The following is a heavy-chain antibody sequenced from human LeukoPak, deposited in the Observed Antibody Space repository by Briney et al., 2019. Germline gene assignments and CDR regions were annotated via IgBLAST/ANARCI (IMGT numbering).Heavy chain of an antibody. J-gene: IGHJ6*03. D-gene: IGHD3-22*01. CDR2: IRYDGGFQ. V-gene: IGHV3-30*02. CDR3: ARVGRSSGYYPSYYYYYMDV. Sequence: GGSLRLSCAASGFKLSSYGMHWVRQAPGKGLEWVTFIRYDGGFQNYIDSVKGRFTISRDNSKNTVYLQMNSLRAEDTAVYYCARVGRSSGYYPSYYYYYMDVWGKGTTVTISS. CDR1: GFKLSSYG.